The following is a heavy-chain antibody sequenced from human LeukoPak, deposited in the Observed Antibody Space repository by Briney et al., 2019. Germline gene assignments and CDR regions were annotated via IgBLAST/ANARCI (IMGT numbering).Heavy chain of an antibody. Sequence: GGSLRLSCAASGFSFSSYSMTWVRQAPGKGLEWVSSITSTSTYINYADSVKGRFTISRDNAKNSLYLQMNSLRAEDTAVYYCSREGPSSTGLDYWGQGTLVTVSS. CDR3: SREGPSSTGLDY. D-gene: IGHD4-17*01. CDR1: GFSFSSYS. J-gene: IGHJ4*02. V-gene: IGHV3-21*01. CDR2: ITSTSTYI.